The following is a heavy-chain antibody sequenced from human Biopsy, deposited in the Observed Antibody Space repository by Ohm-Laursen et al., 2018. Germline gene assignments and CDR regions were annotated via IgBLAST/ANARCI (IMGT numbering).Heavy chain of an antibody. CDR3: ARVFCTSTTCYGLLDN. Sequence: GSSVKVSCKASGYTFTSYDISWVRQAPGQGLEWMGWISPYNDKTSYPPKLQDRVTMTADTSTNTAHMELRSLRPDDTAVYYCARVFCTSTTCYGLLDNWGQGTVVTVSS. V-gene: IGHV1-18*01. CDR2: ISPYNDKT. CDR1: GYTFTSYD. J-gene: IGHJ4*02. D-gene: IGHD2/OR15-2a*01.